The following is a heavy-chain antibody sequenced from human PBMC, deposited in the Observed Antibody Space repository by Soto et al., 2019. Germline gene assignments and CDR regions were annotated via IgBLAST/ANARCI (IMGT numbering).Heavy chain of an antibody. CDR2: IYHSGST. Sequence: PSETLSLTCTVSGDSISTGFNGAWIRQPPGKGLEWIGSIYHSGSTYYNLSLKSRVTISSDASKNQISLKLSSVTAADTALYYCGRDWGTGFYQLDSWGQGTLVTVSS. CDR3: GRDWGTGFYQLDS. CDR1: GDSISTGFN. D-gene: IGHD2-2*01. V-gene: IGHV4-38-2*02. J-gene: IGHJ4*02.